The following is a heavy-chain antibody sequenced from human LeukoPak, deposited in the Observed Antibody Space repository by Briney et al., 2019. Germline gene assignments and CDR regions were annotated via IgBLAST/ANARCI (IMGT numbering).Heavy chain of an antibody. J-gene: IGHJ4*02. V-gene: IGHV3-66*01. CDR2: IYNGGST. CDR1: GFTVSSNY. Sequence: GGSLRLSCAASGFTVSSNYMSWVRQAPGKGLEWVSVIYNGGSTYYADSVKGRFTISRDNSKNTLYLQMNSLRAEDTAVYYCARASSYYDILTGFDYWGQGTLVTVSS. CDR3: ARASSYYDILTGFDY. D-gene: IGHD3-9*01.